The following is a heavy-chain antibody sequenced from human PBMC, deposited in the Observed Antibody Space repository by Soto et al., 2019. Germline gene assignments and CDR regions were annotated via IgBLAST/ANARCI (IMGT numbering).Heavy chain of an antibody. Sequence: PSENPSPPLAVYGGSFSGLYWGWVRPPPGKGLEWIGEINHSGSTNYNPSLKSRVTISVDTSKNQFSLKLSSVTAADTAVYYCARGGLRGMLRYYYYMDVWGKGTTVTVSS. CDR1: GGSFSGLY. CDR3: ARGGLRGMLRYYYYMDV. J-gene: IGHJ6*03. D-gene: IGHD2-8*01. V-gene: IGHV4-34*01. CDR2: INHSGST.